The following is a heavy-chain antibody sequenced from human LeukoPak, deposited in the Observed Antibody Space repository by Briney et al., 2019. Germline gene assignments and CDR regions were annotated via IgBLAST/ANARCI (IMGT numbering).Heavy chain of an antibody. V-gene: IGHV3-30*02. Sequence: GGSLTLSCAASGFIFSNYGMHWVRQAPGKGLEWVAVIRYDGNLQYHADSVKGRFTVSKDNFKDTLYLHMNGLRPEDSGVYYCSREASEAFDIWGQGPMVTVS. CDR3: SREASEAFDI. CDR2: IRYDGNLQ. CDR1: GFIFSNYG. J-gene: IGHJ3*02.